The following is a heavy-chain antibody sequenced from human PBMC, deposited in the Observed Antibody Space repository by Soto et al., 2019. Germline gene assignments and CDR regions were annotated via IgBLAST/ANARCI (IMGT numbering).Heavy chain of an antibody. J-gene: IGHJ6*02. D-gene: IGHD3-3*01. CDR1: GFTFSSYA. Sequence: PGGSLRLSCAASGFTFSSYAMSWVRQAPGKGLEWVSAISGSGGSTYYADSVKGRFTISRDNSKNTLYLQMNSLRAEDTAVYYCAKSKNTPTNDFWSGYFTPSRDYYYGMDVWGQGTTVTVSS. V-gene: IGHV3-23*01. CDR2: ISGSGGST. CDR3: AKSKNTPTNDFWSGYFTPSRDYYYGMDV.